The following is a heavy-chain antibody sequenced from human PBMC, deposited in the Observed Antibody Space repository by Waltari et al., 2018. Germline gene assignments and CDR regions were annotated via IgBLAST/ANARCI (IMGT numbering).Heavy chain of an antibody. Sequence: EVHLLEYGGGLVQPGGSLRLSCAASGFDFRIYSMSWIRQAAGKGREWVSTIAGRAGVTYYAESGRGRFTISKDTSTNTLYLEMKNLRAEDTATYYCAKHYEYSYGNWGQGTLVTVSS. CDR3: AKHYEYSYGN. D-gene: IGHD5-18*01. V-gene: IGHV3-23*01. J-gene: IGHJ4*02. CDR1: GFDFRIYS. CDR2: IAGRAGVT.